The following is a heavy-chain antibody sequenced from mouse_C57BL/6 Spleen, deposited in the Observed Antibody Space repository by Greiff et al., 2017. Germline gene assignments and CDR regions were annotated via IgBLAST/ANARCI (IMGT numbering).Heavy chain of an antibody. V-gene: IGHV5-17*01. CDR3: AKNYDDAANYYAMDY. CDR2: ISSGSSTI. CDR1: GFTFSDYG. D-gene: IGHD2-4*01. J-gene: IGHJ4*01. Sequence: VQLKESGGGLVKPGGSLKLSCAASGFTFSDYGMHWVRQAPEKGLEWVAYISSGSSTIYYADTVKGRFTISRDNAKNTLFLQMTSLRSEDTAMYYCAKNYDDAANYYAMDYWGQGTSVTVSS.